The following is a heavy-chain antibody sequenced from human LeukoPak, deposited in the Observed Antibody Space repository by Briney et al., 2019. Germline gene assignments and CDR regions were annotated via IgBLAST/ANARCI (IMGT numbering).Heavy chain of an antibody. CDR3: AKWSLRVYYYYMDV. V-gene: IGHV3-23*01. J-gene: IGHJ6*03. Sequence: TGGSLRLSCAASGFTFSSYAMSWVRQAPGKGLEWVSAISGSGGSTYYADSVKGRFTISRDNSKNTLYLQTNSLRAEDTAVYYCAKWSLRVYYYYMDVWGKGTTVTVSS. CDR1: GFTFSSYA. D-gene: IGHD2-21*02. CDR2: ISGSGGST.